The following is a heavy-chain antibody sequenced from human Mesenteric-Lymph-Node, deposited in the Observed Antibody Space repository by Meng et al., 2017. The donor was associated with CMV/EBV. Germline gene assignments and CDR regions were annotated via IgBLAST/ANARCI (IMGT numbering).Heavy chain of an antibody. J-gene: IGHJ4*02. V-gene: IGHV3-66*02. CDR3: TRKIHY. Sequence: GGSLRLSCAASGFTVSSNYMTWVRQAPGKGLEWLSVIYSGVTTYYADSVKGRFTISTDNSKNTLYLQMNSLRAEDTAVYYCTRKIHYWGQGTLVTVSS. CDR2: IYSGVTT. CDR1: GFTVSSNY.